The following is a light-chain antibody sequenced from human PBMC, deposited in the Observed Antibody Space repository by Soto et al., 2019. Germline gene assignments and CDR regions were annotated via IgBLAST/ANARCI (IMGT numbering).Light chain of an antibody. CDR3: QQYNNWPPWT. V-gene: IGKV3-15*01. CDR2: DAS. J-gene: IGKJ1*01. Sequence: ILMTQSPATLSVSPGERATLSCRASQSVSNNLAWYQKKPGQAPRLLIYDASTRATGIPARVSGSGSGTEFTLTISGLQSEDFAVYYCQQYNNWPPWTFGQVTKVEIK. CDR1: QSVSNN.